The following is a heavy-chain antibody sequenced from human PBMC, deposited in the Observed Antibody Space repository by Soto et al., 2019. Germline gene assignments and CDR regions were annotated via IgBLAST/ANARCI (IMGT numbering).Heavy chain of an antibody. CDR2: VYYSGST. D-gene: IGHD1-26*01. CDR3: ARDPLGRAPYFDY. CDR1: GGSITNYY. J-gene: IGHJ4*02. Sequence: NPSETLSLTCTVSGGSITNYYWSWIRQPPGKGLEWIGYVYYSGSTNYNPSLKSRVTISVDTSKSQFSLRLSSVTTADTAVYYCARDPLGRAPYFDYWGQGTQVTVSS. V-gene: IGHV4-59*01.